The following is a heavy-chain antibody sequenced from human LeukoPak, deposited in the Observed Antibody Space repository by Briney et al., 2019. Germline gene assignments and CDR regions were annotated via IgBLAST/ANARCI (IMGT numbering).Heavy chain of an antibody. CDR1: GGSISDYF. CDR3: ARTVPAANSYYYYYYYMDV. V-gene: IGHV4-59*01. J-gene: IGHJ6*03. CDR2: IYYSGST. Sequence: SETLSLTCSVSGGSISDYFWGWIRQPPGKGLEWIGYIYYSGSTNYNPSLKSRVTISVDTSKNQFSLKLSSVPAADTAVYYCARTVPAANSYYYYYYYMDVWGKGTTVTVSS. D-gene: IGHD2-2*01.